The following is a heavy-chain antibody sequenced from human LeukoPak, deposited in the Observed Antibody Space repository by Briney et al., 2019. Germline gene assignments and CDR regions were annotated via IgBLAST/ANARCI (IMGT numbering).Heavy chain of an antibody. CDR1: GFTVSSNY. V-gene: IGHV3-53*01. Sequence: GGSLRLSCAASGFTVSSNYMSWVRQAPGKGLEWVSIIYSGGSTFYADSVKGRFTISRDNSKNTLYLQMNSLRAEDTAVYYCATSTVTTPGKYYFDFWGQGTLVTVSS. J-gene: IGHJ4*02. CDR2: IYSGGST. D-gene: IGHD4-17*01. CDR3: ATSTVTTPGKYYFDF.